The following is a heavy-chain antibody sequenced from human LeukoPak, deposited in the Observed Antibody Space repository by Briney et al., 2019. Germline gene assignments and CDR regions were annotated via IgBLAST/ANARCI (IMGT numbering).Heavy chain of an antibody. V-gene: IGHV4-38-2*02. CDR1: GYSISSGYY. D-gene: IGHD3-10*01. CDR2: IYHSGST. CDR3: ARDMTEITMVRGAYYYYGMDV. J-gene: IGHJ6*04. Sequence: SETLSLTCAVSGYSISSGYYWGWIRQPPGKGLEWIGSIYHSGSTYYNPSLKSRVTISVDTSKNQFSLKLSSVTAADTAVYYCARDMTEITMVRGAYYYYGMDVWGKGTTVTVSS.